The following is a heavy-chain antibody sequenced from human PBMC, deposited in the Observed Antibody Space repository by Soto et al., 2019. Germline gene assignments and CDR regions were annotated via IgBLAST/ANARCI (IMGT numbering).Heavy chain of an antibody. CDR2: ISASGVRT. CDR1: GFTFANYA. D-gene: IGHD5-12*01. CDR3: ARDIGFDYVN. J-gene: IGHJ4*02. Sequence: PGGSLRLSCTVSGFTFANYAMAWVRQAPGKGLEWVSGISASGVRTYYADSAKGRFAISRDSAGNALQLAMNYLSAEDTATYFCARDIGFDYVNWGQGTLVTVSS. V-gene: IGHV3-23*01.